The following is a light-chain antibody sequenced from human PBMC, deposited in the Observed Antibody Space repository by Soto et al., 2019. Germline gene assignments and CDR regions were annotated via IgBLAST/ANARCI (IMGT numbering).Light chain of an antibody. V-gene: IGKV1-39*01. J-gene: IGKJ3*01. Sequence: DIQMTQSPSSLSASVGDRVTITCRASQSINTYLNWYQQKPGKAPKLLIYAASSLQSGVPSRFSGRGSVTDFTLTIGSLQPEDFATYYCQESYSHSRTFGPGTKVDI. CDR2: AAS. CDR3: QESYSHSRT. CDR1: QSINTY.